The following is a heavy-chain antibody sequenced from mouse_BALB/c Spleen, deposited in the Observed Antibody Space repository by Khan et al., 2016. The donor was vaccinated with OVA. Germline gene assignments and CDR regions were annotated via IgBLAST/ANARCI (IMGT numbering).Heavy chain of an antibody. V-gene: IGHV1-76*01. CDR3: AREEALYYFDY. CDR2: IYPGTNNT. Sequence: VELVESGAELVRPGASVKLSCKPSGYIVTSYWIHWVKQRSGQGLEWIARIYPGTNNTYYNEKLKDKATLTADKSSSTAYMQLSSLKSEDAAVYFCAREEALYYFDYWGQGTTLTVSS. D-gene: IGHD3-2*02. CDR1: GYIVTSYW. J-gene: IGHJ2*01.